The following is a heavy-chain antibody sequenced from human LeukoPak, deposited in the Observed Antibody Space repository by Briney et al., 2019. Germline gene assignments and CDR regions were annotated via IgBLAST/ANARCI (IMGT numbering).Heavy chain of an antibody. V-gene: IGHV3-30*18. D-gene: IGHD3-10*01. CDR2: ISYDGSNK. CDR1: GFTFSSYG. Sequence: GGSLRLSCAASGFTFSSYGMHWVRQAPGKGLEWVAVISYDGSNKYYADSVKGRFTISRDNSKSTLYLQMNSLRAEDTAVYYCAKGGWSSGSTYFDYWGQGTLVTVSS. CDR3: AKGGWSSGSTYFDY. J-gene: IGHJ4*02.